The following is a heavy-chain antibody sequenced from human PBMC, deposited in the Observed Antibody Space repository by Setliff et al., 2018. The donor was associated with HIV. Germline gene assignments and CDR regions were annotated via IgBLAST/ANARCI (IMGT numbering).Heavy chain of an antibody. D-gene: IGHD2-2*01. V-gene: IGHV4-59*01. CDR3: ARAVIVVVPAAYGYYYYYYMDV. J-gene: IGHJ6*03. CDR1: GGSISNYY. CDR2: INYSGTT. Sequence: PSETLSLTCTVSGGSISNYYWSWMRQPPGKGLELIGYINYSGTTNYNPSLKSRVTISVDTSKNQFSLRLSSVTAADTAVYYCARAVIVVVPAAYGYYYYYYMDVWGKGTTVTSP.